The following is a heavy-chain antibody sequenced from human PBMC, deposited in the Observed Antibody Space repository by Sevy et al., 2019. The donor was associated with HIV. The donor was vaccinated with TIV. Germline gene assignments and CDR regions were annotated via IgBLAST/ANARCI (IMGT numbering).Heavy chain of an antibody. D-gene: IGHD4-17*01. CDR1: GFTFRSYW. J-gene: IGHJ4*02. Sequence: GGSLRLSCAVSGFTFRSYWMSWVRQAPGKGLEWVAHIKVDGSEKYHVDSVKGRFTISRDNAKNSLFLQMNSLRAEDTAVYYCAREGYGDYEFDYWGQGTLVTVSS. CDR2: IKVDGSEK. V-gene: IGHV3-7*01. CDR3: AREGYGDYEFDY.